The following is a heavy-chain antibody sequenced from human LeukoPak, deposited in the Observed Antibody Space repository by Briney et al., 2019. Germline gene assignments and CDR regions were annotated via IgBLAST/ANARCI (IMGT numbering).Heavy chain of an antibody. V-gene: IGHV1-18*01. Sequence: ASVKVSCKASGYTFTSYGISWVRQAPGQELEWMGWISAYNGNTNYAQKLQGRVTMTTDTSTSTAYMELRSLRSDDTAVYYCARDGGGDESSSGPFDYWGQGTLVTDSS. CDR1: GYTFTSYG. D-gene: IGHD2-21*02. J-gene: IGHJ4*02. CDR2: ISAYNGNT. CDR3: ARDGGGDESSSGPFDY.